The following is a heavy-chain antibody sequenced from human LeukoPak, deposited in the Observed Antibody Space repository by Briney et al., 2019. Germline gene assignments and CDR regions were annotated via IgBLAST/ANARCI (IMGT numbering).Heavy chain of an antibody. CDR3: ARGRRYYYGSGIPSWFDP. V-gene: IGHV4-61*02. CDR1: GGSISSGSYY. D-gene: IGHD3-10*01. J-gene: IGHJ5*02. Sequence: SETLSLTCTVSGGSISSGSYYWGWIRQPAGKGLEWIGRIYTSGSTNYNPSLKSRVTISVDTSKNQFSLKLSSVTAADTAVYYCARGRRYYYGSGIPSWFDPWGQGTLVTVSS. CDR2: IYTSGST.